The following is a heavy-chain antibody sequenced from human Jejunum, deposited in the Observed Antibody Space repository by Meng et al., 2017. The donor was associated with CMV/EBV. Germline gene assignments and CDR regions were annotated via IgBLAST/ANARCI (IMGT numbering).Heavy chain of an antibody. CDR3: ARGLSTSSSGY. CDR1: GDSISSSNYY. J-gene: IGHJ4*02. D-gene: IGHD6-6*01. V-gene: IGHV4-39*07. CDR2: IYYTGST. Sequence: QLPLQGSAPKPVKPSATLSLLCTVSGDSISSSNYYGGWIRQSPGKGLEWIGSIYYTGSTYYNPSLKSRLTISIDTSKNQFSLKLSSVTAADTAIYYCARGLSTSSSGYWGQGTLVTVSS.